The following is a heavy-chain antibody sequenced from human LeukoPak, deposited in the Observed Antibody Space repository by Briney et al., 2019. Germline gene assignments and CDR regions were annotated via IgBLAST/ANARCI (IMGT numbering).Heavy chain of an antibody. Sequence: ASVKVSCKASGGTFSSYAISWVRQAPGQGLEWMGGIIPIFGTANCAQKFQGRVTITTDESTSTAYMELSSLRSEDTAVYYCARVRGYSYGSPYYYMDVWGKGTTVTVSS. J-gene: IGHJ6*03. V-gene: IGHV1-69*05. CDR3: ARVRGYSYGSPYYYMDV. CDR1: GGTFSSYA. D-gene: IGHD5-18*01. CDR2: IIPIFGTA.